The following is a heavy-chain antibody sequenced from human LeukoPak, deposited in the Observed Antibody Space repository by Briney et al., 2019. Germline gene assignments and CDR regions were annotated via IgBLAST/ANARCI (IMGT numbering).Heavy chain of an antibody. Sequence: ASVKVSCKASGYTFTSYYMHWVRQAPGQGLEWMGIINPSGGSTSYAQKFQGRVTMTRDMSTSTVYMELSSLRSEDTAVYYCARGLCGSDCYDAFDIWGQGTMVTVSS. CDR2: INPSGGST. CDR1: GYTFTSYY. V-gene: IGHV1-46*01. D-gene: IGHD2-21*02. CDR3: ARGLCGSDCYDAFDI. J-gene: IGHJ3*02.